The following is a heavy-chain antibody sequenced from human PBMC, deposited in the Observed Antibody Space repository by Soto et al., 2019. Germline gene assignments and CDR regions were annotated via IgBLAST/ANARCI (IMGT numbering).Heavy chain of an antibody. CDR3: ARDKSYALAV. J-gene: IGHJ6*02. CDR1: GFDFSNSW. D-gene: IGHD4-17*01. CDR2: INSDGSST. V-gene: IGHV3-74*03. Sequence: PGGSLRLSCAASGFDFSNSWMHWVRQVPGKGLVWVSHINSDGSSTTYADSVKGRFTISRDNARTTVYLQLDSLRVEDTAVYYCARDKSYALAVWGQGTTVTVSS.